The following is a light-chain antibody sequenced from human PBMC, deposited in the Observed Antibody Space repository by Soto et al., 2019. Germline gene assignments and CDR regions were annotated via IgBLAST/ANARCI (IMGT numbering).Light chain of an antibody. Sequence: QSALTQPPSASGSPGQSVTISCTGTSSDVGLFNYVSWYQQHPGKAPKLVIYDVNERPSGVPDRFSGAKSGSTASLTISGLQADDEADYYCCSYAGTYTHVVFGGGTKLTVL. J-gene: IGLJ2*01. CDR2: DVN. CDR1: SSDVGLFNY. CDR3: CSYAGTYTHVV. V-gene: IGLV2-11*01.